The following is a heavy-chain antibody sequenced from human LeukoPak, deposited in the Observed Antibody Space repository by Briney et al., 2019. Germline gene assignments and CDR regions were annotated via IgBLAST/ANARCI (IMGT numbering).Heavy chain of an antibody. CDR2: INAGNGNT. CDR3: ARLPYSSSAPFDY. CDR1: GYTFTNYA. V-gene: IGHV1-3*01. Sequence: ASVKVSCKASGYTFTNYALHWVRQAPGQRLEWMGWINAGNGNTKYSQKFQGRVTSTRDTSASTAYMYLSSLRSEDTAVYYCARLPYSSSAPFDYWGQGTLVTVSS. J-gene: IGHJ4*02. D-gene: IGHD6-6*01.